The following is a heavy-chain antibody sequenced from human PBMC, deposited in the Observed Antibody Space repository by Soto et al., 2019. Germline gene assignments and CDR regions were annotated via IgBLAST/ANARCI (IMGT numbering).Heavy chain of an antibody. Sequence: SETLSLTCTVSGGSISSYYWSWIRQPPGKGLEWIGYIYYSGSTNYNPSLKSRVTISVDTSKNQFSLKLSSLTAADTAVYYCARLMRDSGQVPAAIIDPWGQGTLVTVSS. CDR3: ARLMRDSGQVPAAIIDP. D-gene: IGHD2-2*01. V-gene: IGHV4-59*08. J-gene: IGHJ5*02. CDR1: GGSISSYY. CDR2: IYYSGST.